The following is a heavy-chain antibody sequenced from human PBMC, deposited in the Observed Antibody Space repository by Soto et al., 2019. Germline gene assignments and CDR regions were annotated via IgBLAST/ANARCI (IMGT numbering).Heavy chain of an antibody. CDR3: ASGYSSSWYIY. D-gene: IGHD6-13*01. CDR2: IYYSGST. V-gene: IGHV4-61*01. J-gene: IGHJ4*02. CDR1: GGSVSSGSYY. Sequence: ASETLSLTCTVSGGSVSSGSYYWSWIRQPPGKGLEWIGYIYYSGSTNYNPSLKSRVTISVDTSKNQFSLKLSSVTAADTAVYYCASGYSSSWYIYWGQGTLVTVSS.